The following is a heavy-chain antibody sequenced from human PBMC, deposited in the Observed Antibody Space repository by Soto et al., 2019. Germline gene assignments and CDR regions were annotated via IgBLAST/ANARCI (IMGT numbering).Heavy chain of an antibody. Sequence: PLSLACTDSGASISSHGYGWSWIRQPPGKAPEWIGYVYHNGNAYPKPSLKSRVTISLDGAKNQFSLKMTSVTAADTGLYYCAARPYYYYGLDGWGQGTTVTVSS. CDR1: GASISSHGYG. J-gene: IGHJ6*02. CDR2: VYHNGNA. CDR3: AARPYYYYGLDG. V-gene: IGHV4-30-2*01.